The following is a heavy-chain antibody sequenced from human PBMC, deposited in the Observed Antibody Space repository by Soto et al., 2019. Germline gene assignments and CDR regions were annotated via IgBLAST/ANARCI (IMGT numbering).Heavy chain of an antibody. CDR3: PRSAVRPSGGLIGPFEY. J-gene: IGHJ4*02. D-gene: IGHD3-16*02. V-gene: IGHV1-3*01. Sequence: QVQFVQSGAEGEKPGASVKVSCKASGYNFNTYALHWVRQAPGQRLEWMGWINAANGNTKYSQNFQGRVSITRDTSATTVFMELSSMRSEDMAVYYCPRSAVRPSGGLIGPFEYWGQGTLVTVSA. CDR1: GYNFNTYA. CDR2: INAANGNT.